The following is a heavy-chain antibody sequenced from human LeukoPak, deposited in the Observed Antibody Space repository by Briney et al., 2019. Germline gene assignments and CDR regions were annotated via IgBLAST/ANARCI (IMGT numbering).Heavy chain of an antibody. D-gene: IGHD3-16*01. CDR1: GGSISSSSYY. V-gene: IGHV4-39*07. CDR3: ARETSQKGAHYMDV. Sequence: PSETLSLTCTVSGGSISSSSYYWGWIRQPPGKGLEWIGSIYYSGSTNYNPSLKSRVTISVDTSKNQFSLKLTSVTAADTAVYYCARETSQKGAHYMDVWGKGTTVTISS. CDR2: IYYSGST. J-gene: IGHJ6*03.